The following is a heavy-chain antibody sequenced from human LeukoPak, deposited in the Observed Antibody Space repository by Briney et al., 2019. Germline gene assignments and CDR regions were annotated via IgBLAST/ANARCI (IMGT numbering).Heavy chain of an antibody. Sequence: GGSLRLSCAGSGFTFSSHAMSWVRQAPGKGLEWVSAFSVGGGGAYYADSVTGRFTISRDTSKNTLYLQMSSLRAEDTAVYYCAKNEATTMTYFDFWGQGTLVTVSS. CDR2: FSVGGGGA. V-gene: IGHV3-23*01. CDR1: GFTFSSHA. D-gene: IGHD3-22*01. J-gene: IGHJ4*02. CDR3: AKNEATTMTYFDF.